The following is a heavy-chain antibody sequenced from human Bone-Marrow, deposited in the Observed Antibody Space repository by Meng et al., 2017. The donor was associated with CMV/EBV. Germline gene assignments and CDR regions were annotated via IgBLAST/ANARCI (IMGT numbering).Heavy chain of an antibody. CDR3: ARDRSYYYDSSGSPSFFDY. D-gene: IGHD3-22*01. CDR2: ISSSSSYI. CDR1: GFTFSSYS. J-gene: IGHJ4*02. Sequence: GGSLRLSCAASGFTFSSYSMNWVHQAPGKGLEWVSSISSSSSYIYYADSVKGRFTISRDNAKNSLYLQMNSLRAEDTAVYYCARDRSYYYDSSGSPSFFDYWGQGTLVT. V-gene: IGHV3-21*01.